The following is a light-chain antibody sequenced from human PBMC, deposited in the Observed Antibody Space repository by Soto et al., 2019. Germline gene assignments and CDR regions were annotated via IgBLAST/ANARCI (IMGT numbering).Light chain of an antibody. CDR3: PQYLSASWT. J-gene: IGKJ1*01. Sequence: DIQMTQSPSSLSASVGDRVTITCRARQGISNYLAWYQQKPGKVPKLLIYAASTLQSGVPSRFSGSGSGTDFTVTISSLQPEDVATYYCPQYLSASWTFGQGTKVDIK. CDR2: AAS. V-gene: IGKV1-27*01. CDR1: QGISNY.